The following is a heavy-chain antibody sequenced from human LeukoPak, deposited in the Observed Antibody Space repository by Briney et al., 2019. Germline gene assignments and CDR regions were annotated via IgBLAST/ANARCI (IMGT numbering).Heavy chain of an antibody. CDR2: ISGSGGST. Sequence: GGSLRLSCAASGFTFSSYAMSWVRQAPGKGLEWVSAISGSGGSTYYADSVKGRFTISRDNSKNTLYLQMNSLRAEDTAVYYCAKAPLYVWGSYRYTDYFDYWGQGTLVTVSS. V-gene: IGHV3-23*01. CDR1: GFTFSSYA. D-gene: IGHD3-16*02. CDR3: AKAPLYVWGSYRYTDYFDY. J-gene: IGHJ4*02.